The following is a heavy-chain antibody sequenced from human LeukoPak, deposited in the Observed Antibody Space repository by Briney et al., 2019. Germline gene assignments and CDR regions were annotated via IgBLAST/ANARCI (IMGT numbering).Heavy chain of an antibody. CDR1: GGFISSSSYY. CDR2: IYYSGST. CDR3: ARGYGDPSYYYYGMDV. D-gene: IGHD4-17*01. Sequence: SETLSLTCTVAGGFISSSSYYWGWIRQPPGKGLEWIGSIYYSGSTYYNPSLKSRVTISVDTSKNQLSLKLSSVTAADTAVYYCARGYGDPSYYYYGMDVWGQGTTVTVPS. V-gene: IGHV4-39*07. J-gene: IGHJ6*02.